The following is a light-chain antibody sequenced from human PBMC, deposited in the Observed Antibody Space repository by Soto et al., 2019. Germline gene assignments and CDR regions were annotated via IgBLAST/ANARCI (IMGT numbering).Light chain of an antibody. CDR2: DAT. V-gene: IGKV1-5*01. CDR3: QQYISLPKT. J-gene: IGKJ1*01. CDR1: QSVSSW. Sequence: DIQMPQSPPTLPAFVGDTVTITCLASQSVSSWLAWYQQKSGTAPNPLLYDATSLTSRLPSRFSGSGSGTKFRLTNRRMQPDDFATYYCQQYISLPKTFGQGIKVEIK.